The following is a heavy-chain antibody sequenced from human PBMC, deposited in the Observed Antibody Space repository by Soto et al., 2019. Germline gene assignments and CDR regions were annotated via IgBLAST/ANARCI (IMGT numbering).Heavy chain of an antibody. CDR3: ARGGGHYYYYGMDV. J-gene: IGHJ6*02. Sequence: SETLSLTCAVYGGSFSGYYWSWIRQPPGKGLEWIGEINHSGSTNYNPSLKSRVTISVDTSKNQFSLKLGSVTAADTAVYYCARGGGHYYYYGMDVWGQGTTVTVSS. V-gene: IGHV4-34*01. CDR1: GGSFSGYY. CDR2: INHSGST.